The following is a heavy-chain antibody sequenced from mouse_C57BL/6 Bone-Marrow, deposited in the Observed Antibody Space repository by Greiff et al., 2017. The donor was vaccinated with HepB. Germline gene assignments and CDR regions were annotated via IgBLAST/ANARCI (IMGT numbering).Heavy chain of an antibody. V-gene: IGHV1-15*01. CDR1: GYTFTDYE. D-gene: IGHD2-5*01. J-gene: IGHJ4*01. CDR2: IDPETGGT. CDR3: TRSRSNYVHDYYAMDY. Sequence: QVQLQQSGAELVRPGASVTLSCKASGYTFTDYEMHWVKQTPVHGLEWIGAIDPETGGTAYNQKFKGKAILTADKSSSTAYMELRSLTSEDSAVYYCTRSRSNYVHDYYAMDYWGQGTSVTVSS.